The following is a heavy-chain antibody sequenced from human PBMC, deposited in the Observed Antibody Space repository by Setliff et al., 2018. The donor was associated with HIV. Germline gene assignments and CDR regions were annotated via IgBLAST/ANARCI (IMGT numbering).Heavy chain of an antibody. J-gene: IGHJ6*02. CDR2: IYPGDSDT. CDR1: GYSFTNYW. Sequence: GESLKISCKGSGYSFTNYWIGWVRQMPGKGLEWMGIIYPGDSDTRYSPSFQGQVTISADKSTSTAYLQCSSLKASDTAMYYCARLGGICSGGSCTALASTMDVWGQGTTVTVSS. D-gene: IGHD2-15*01. CDR3: ARLGGICSGGSCTALASTMDV. V-gene: IGHV5-51*01.